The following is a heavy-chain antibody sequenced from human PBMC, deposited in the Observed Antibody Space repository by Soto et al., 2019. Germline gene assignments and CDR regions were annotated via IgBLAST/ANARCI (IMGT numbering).Heavy chain of an antibody. V-gene: IGHV4-31*03. CDR1: GGSISSGGYD. CDR2: IYYSGST. CDR3: ASLSSTRILAY. J-gene: IGHJ4*02. Sequence: PSETLSLTCTVSGGSISSGGYDWSWIRQHPGKSLEWIGYIYYSGSTYYNPSLKSRVTISVDTSKNQFSLKLSSVTAADTAVYYCASLSSTRILAYWGQGTLVTVSS. D-gene: IGHD2-15*01.